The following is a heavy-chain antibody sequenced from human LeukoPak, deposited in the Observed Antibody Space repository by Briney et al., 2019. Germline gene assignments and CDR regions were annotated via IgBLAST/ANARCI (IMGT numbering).Heavy chain of an antibody. Sequence: GGSLRLTCAGSGFTFSSNYRSWVRQAPGKGLEWVSVSYSGGSTYYADSVKGRVTISRDNSKYTQYLQIDSLRAENTAEDCVSRHGMSYDFWSGYTSRPNYFDYWGQGTLVTVSS. CDR2: SYSGGST. D-gene: IGHD3-3*01. V-gene: IGHV3-53*01. CDR3: SRHGMSYDFWSGYTSRPNYFDY. CDR1: GFTFSSNY. J-gene: IGHJ4*02.